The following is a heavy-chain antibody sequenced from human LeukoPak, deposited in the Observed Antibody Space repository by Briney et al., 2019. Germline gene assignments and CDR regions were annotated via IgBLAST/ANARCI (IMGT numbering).Heavy chain of an antibody. D-gene: IGHD6-19*01. CDR1: GYTFTSYG. CDR2: ISAYNGNT. Sequence: ASVKVSCKASGYTFTSYGISGVRQAPGQGLEWMGWISAYNGNTNYAQKLQGRVTMTTDTSTSTAYLELRSLRSDDTAVYYCAADGGSGWPPGAFDIWGQGTMVTVSS. CDR3: AADGGSGWPPGAFDI. V-gene: IGHV1-18*01. J-gene: IGHJ3*02.